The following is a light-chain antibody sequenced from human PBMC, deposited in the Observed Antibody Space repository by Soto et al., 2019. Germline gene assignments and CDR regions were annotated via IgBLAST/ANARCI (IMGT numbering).Light chain of an antibody. J-gene: IGKJ2*01. V-gene: IGKV1-5*01. Sequence: DIQMTQSPSTLSASVGDRVTITCRASQSISSWLAWYQQKPGKAPKLLIYDASSLESGVPSRFSGRGSGTEFTLTISSLQPDDFATYYCQKYNSYTYTFGQGTK. CDR2: DAS. CDR1: QSISSW. CDR3: QKYNSYTYT.